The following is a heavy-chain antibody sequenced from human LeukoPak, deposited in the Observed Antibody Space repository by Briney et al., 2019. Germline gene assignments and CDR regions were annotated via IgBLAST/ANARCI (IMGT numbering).Heavy chain of an antibody. CDR2: INPNSGGT. D-gene: IGHD3-3*01. Sequence: GASVKVSCKASGYTFTGYYMHWVRQAPGQGLEWMGWINPNSGGTNYAQKFQGRVTMTRDTSISTAYMELSRPRSDDTAVYYCARVSNSYDFWSGYYTPFDYWGQGTLVTVSS. CDR1: GYTFTGYY. J-gene: IGHJ4*02. V-gene: IGHV1-2*02. CDR3: ARVSNSYDFWSGYYTPFDY.